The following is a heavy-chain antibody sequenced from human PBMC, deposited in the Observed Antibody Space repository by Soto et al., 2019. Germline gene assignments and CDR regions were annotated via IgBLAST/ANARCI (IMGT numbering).Heavy chain of an antibody. CDR1: GGSFSGYY. Sequence: SETLSLTCAVYGGSFSGYYWTWIRQPPGTGLEWIGEINHSGSTYYNPSLKSRVTISVDTPKNQFSLKLSSVTAADTAVYYCARTPPLGYFDYWGQGTLVTVSS. CDR2: INHSGST. J-gene: IGHJ4*02. V-gene: IGHV4-34*01. CDR3: ARTPPLGYFDY.